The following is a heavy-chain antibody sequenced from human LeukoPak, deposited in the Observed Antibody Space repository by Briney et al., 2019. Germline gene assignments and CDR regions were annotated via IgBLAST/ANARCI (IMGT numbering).Heavy chain of an antibody. D-gene: IGHD4/OR15-4a*01. V-gene: IGHV3-74*01. CDR1: GFTLSNYW. CDR3: ATDYGGYRRAFDI. CDR2: INSKGTNT. Sequence: GGSLRLSCAASGFTLSNYWIHWVRQAPGKGRVWVSRINSKGTNTIYADSVKGRFTISRDDAKTTLYLQMNSLRDEDTAVYYCATDYGGYRRAFDIWGQGTMVTVSS. J-gene: IGHJ3*02.